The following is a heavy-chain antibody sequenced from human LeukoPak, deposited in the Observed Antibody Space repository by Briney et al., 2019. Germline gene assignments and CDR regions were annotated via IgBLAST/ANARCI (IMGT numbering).Heavy chain of an antibody. V-gene: IGHV3-23*01. Sequence: GGSLRLSCAASGFTFSSYAMSWVRQAPGKGLEWVSAISGSGGSTYYADSVKGRFTISRDNSKNTLYLQMNSLRAEDTAVYYCARGIVGAPHLDYWGQGTLVTVSS. CDR2: ISGSGGST. D-gene: IGHD1-26*01. CDR1: GFTFSSYA. J-gene: IGHJ4*02. CDR3: ARGIVGAPHLDY.